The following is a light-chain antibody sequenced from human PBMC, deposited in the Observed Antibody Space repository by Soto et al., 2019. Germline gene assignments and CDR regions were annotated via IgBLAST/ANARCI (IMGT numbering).Light chain of an antibody. J-gene: IGLJ1*01. V-gene: IGLV2-14*02. CDR3: SSYTTSTTYV. CDR2: EVS. CDR1: GSDVGSQNL. Sequence: QSALTQPASLSGSPGQSITISCTGTGSDVGSQNLVSWYQQHPGKAPKLMIYEVSDRPSGVSHRFSGSKSGNTASLTISGLQAEDEADYYCSSYTTSTTYVFGTGTKVTVL.